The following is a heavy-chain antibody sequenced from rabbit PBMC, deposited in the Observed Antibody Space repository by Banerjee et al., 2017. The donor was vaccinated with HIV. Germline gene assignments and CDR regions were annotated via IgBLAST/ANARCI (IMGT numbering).Heavy chain of an antibody. J-gene: IGHJ6*01. CDR3: ARGYAENSYSYGMDL. V-gene: IGHV1S45*01. D-gene: IGHD8-1*01. CDR2: INTGRGST. Sequence: QEQLVESRGGLVKPGASLTLTCTASGFSFSSYWMCWVRQAPGKGLEWIACINTGRGSTYYASWAKGRFTISKASSTTLTLQMTSLTAADTATYFCARGYAENSYSYGMDLWGPGTLVTVS. CDR1: GFSFSSYW.